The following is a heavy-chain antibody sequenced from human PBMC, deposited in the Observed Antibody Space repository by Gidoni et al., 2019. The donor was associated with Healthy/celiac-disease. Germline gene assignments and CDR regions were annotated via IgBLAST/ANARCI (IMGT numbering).Heavy chain of an antibody. Sequence: QVQLVASGLVVVQPGRSLRLSCAASGFSFCTYAMPWSRQAPGKGLGWVAVISYDGSNKYYADSGKGRFTISRDNSKNTLYLQMNSLRAEDTAVYYCAREGGVLAAPVYYYCYGMDVWGQGTTVTVSS. CDR1: GFSFCTYA. CDR2: ISYDGSNK. V-gene: IGHV3-30-3*01. CDR3: AREGGVLAAPVYYYCYGMDV. J-gene: IGHJ6*02. D-gene: IGHD6-6*01.